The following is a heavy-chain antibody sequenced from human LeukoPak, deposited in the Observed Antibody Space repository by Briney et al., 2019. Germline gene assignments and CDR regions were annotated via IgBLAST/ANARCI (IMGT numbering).Heavy chain of an antibody. V-gene: IGHV4-39*07. CDR2: IYYSGST. CDR1: GGSISSYY. D-gene: IGHD6-13*01. CDR3: ARDQYYSSSWYPLRADWFDP. Sequence: SETLSLTCTVSGGSISSYYWGWIRQPPGKGLEWIGSIYYSGSTYYNPSLKSRVTISVDTSKNQFSLKLSSVTAADTAVYYCARDQYYSSSWYPLRADWFDPWGQGTLVTVSS. J-gene: IGHJ5*02.